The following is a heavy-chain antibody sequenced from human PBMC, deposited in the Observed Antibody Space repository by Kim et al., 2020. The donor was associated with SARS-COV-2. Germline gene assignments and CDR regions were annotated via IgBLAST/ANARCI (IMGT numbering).Heavy chain of an antibody. J-gene: IGHJ1*01. Sequence: GGSLRLSCAGSGLTFNDHHMDWVRQAPGKGLEWVGRVTKKVDPYNTEYAASVRGRFTISRDYSKNSMYLQMNSLKTEDTAVYYCADLGSWSRLLHWGQGTLVTVSS. CDR1: GLTFNDHH. V-gene: IGHV3-72*01. CDR3: ADLGSWSRLLH. CDR2: VTKKVDPYNT. D-gene: IGHD3-10*01.